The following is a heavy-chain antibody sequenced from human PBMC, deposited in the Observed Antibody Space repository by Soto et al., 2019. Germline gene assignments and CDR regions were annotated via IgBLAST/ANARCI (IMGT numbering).Heavy chain of an antibody. D-gene: IGHD2-15*01. Sequence: EVQLVESGGGLVQPGGSLRLSCAASGFTFSDHYMDWVRQAPGKGLEWVGRTRNKANSYTTEYAASVKGRFTISRDDSKNSLYLQMNGLKTEVTAVYYCVVGVVAAMGYWGQGTLVTVSS. V-gene: IGHV3-72*01. CDR1: GFTFSDHY. CDR3: VVGVVAAMGY. CDR2: TRNKANSYTT. J-gene: IGHJ4*02.